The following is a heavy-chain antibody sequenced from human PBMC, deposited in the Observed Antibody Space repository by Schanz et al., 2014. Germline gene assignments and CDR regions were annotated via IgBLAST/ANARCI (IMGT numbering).Heavy chain of an antibody. J-gene: IGHJ4*02. CDR3: ARELRLEYYFDY. CDR1: GYSFSDYF. Sequence: QVLLVQSGAEVKQPGASVKISCKTSGYSFSDYFIHWVRQAPGQGLEWMGWLNPDSGETLYAQRFQGRVTLTRDTSISTAYMELSSLRSDDTAVYYCARELRLEYYFDYWGQGTQVTVSS. V-gene: IGHV1-2*02. CDR2: LNPDSGET. D-gene: IGHD4-17*01.